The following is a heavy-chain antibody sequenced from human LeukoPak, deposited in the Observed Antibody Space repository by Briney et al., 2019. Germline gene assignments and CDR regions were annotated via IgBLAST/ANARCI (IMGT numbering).Heavy chain of an antibody. CDR2: IIPIFGTA. CDR1: GYTFTSYY. J-gene: IGHJ3*02. D-gene: IGHD3-9*01. V-gene: IGHV1-69*13. CDR3: ARVQNRRFDDAFDI. Sequence: ASVKVSCKASGYTFTSYYMHWVRQTPGQGLEWMGGIIPIFGTANYAQKFQGRVTITADESTSTAYMELSSLRSEDTAVYYCARVQNRRFDDAFDIWGQGTMVTVSS.